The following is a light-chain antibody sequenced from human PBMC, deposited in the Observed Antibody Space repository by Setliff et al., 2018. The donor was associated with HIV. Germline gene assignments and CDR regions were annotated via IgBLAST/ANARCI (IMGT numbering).Light chain of an antibody. CDR1: QGISSY. V-gene: IGKV1-8*01. Sequence: AIRMTQSPSSLSASTGDRVTITCRASQGISSYLAWYQQKPGKAPQLLIYAASTLQSGVPSRFSGSGSGTDFTLTISCLQSDDFATYYCQQHYSYPPSFGQGTKV. CDR3: QQHYSYPPS. CDR2: AAS. J-gene: IGKJ1*01.